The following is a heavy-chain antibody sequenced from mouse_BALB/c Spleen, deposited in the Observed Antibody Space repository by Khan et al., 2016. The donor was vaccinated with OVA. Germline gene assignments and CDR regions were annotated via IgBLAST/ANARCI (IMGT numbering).Heavy chain of an antibody. D-gene: IGHD1-1*01. Sequence: QVRLQQSGAELARPGASVKMSCKASGYTFTSYTMHWVKQRPGQALEWIGYIDPNSGYTYYNLKFKDKATLTADRSSSTAYMQLRSLTSEDSAVHYCGRAGFYGRSSYFDYWGPGTTLTVSS. CDR3: GRAGFYGRSSYFDY. CDR1: GYTFTSYT. J-gene: IGHJ2*01. V-gene: IGHV1-4*01. CDR2: IDPNSGYT.